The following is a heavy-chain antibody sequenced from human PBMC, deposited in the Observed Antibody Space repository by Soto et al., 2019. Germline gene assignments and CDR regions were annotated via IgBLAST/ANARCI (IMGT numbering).Heavy chain of an antibody. Sequence: GGSLSLTGAASGFTFSSYGMHWERQAPGKGLEWVAVISYDGSNKYYSDSVKGRFTISRDNSKNTLYLQMNSLRAEDTAVYYCAKLAGDIVATIDCYYMDVWGKGTTVTVSS. D-gene: IGHD5-12*01. J-gene: IGHJ6*03. CDR1: GFTFSSYG. CDR3: AKLAGDIVATIDCYYMDV. CDR2: ISYDGSNK. V-gene: IGHV3-30*18.